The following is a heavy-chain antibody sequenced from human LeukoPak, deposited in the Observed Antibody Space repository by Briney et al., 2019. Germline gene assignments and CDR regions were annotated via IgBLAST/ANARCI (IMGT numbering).Heavy chain of an antibody. CDR3: ATLWEQWLVNAGNDAFDI. J-gene: IGHJ3*02. CDR2: INHSGST. CDR1: GGSFSGYY. D-gene: IGHD6-19*01. V-gene: IGHV4-34*01. Sequence: SETLSLTCAVYGGSFSGYYWSWIRQPPGKGLEWIGEINHSGSTNYNPSLKSRVTISVDTSKNQFSLKLSSVTAEDTAVYYCATLWEQWLVNAGNDAFDIWGQGTMVTVSS.